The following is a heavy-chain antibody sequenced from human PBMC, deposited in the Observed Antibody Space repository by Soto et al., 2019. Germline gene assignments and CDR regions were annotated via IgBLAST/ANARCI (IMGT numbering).Heavy chain of an antibody. V-gene: IGHV1-69*09. CDR1: GGTFSNYA. J-gene: IGHJ2*01. CDR2: IIPVLGTT. Sequence: QGQLVQSGAEVKKPGSSVKVSCRASGGTFSNYAISWVRQAPGQGLEWMGNIIPVLGTTNFARKFLGRVTITADKSTGTAYMELSSLRSEDTAVYYCARDYYDGRGYYSWYSALWGRGTLVTVSS. D-gene: IGHD3-22*01. CDR3: ARDYYDGRGYYSWYSAL.